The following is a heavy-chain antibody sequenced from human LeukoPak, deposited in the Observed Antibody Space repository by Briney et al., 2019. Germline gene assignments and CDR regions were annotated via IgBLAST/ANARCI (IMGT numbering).Heavy chain of an antibody. Sequence: PGGSLRLSCAASGFTFSNYAMNWVRQAPGKGLEWVSAISGSGGSTYYADSVKGRFTISRDNAKNSLYLQMNSLRVDDTAVYYCARNWGEVTTIPKPLYSYYGMDVWGQGTTVTVSS. V-gene: IGHV3-23*01. CDR2: ISGSGGST. CDR1: GFTFSNYA. CDR3: ARNWGEVTTIPKPLYSYYGMDV. J-gene: IGHJ6*02. D-gene: IGHD2-21*02.